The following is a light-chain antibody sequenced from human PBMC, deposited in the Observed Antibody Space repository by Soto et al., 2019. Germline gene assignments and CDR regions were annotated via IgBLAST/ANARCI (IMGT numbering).Light chain of an antibody. CDR1: QGISSN. Sequence: DIQLTQSPSFLSASVGDRVTITCRASQGISSNLAWYQQKPGKAPKLLIYAASTLQSGVPSSFSGSGSGTEFNLTVSSLQPEDFATYYCKHLNCYPRTFGQGPKVEIK. CDR2: AAS. V-gene: IGKV1-9*01. CDR3: KHLNCYPRT. J-gene: IGKJ1*01.